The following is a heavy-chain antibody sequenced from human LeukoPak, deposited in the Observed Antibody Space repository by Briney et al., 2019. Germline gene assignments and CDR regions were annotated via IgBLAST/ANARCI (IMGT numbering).Heavy chain of an antibody. CDR2: INPSGDST. CDR1: GYTFTSYY. Sequence: ASVKVSCKASGYTFTSYYMHWLGQAPGQGLGGMGIINPSGDSTSYAQKFQGRVTMTRDTSTSTVYMELSSLRSEDTAVYYCARDFGGGSSAFDPWGQGTLVTVSS. D-gene: IGHD3-10*01. V-gene: IGHV1-46*01. J-gene: IGHJ5*02. CDR3: ARDFGGGSSAFDP.